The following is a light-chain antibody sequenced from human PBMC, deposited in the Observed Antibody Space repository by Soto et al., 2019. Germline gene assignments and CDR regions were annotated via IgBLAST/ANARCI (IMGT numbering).Light chain of an antibody. J-gene: IGLJ2*01. CDR3: SSYRTGSRV. Sequence: QSALTQPASVSGSPGQSITISCTGTNNDVGAYTYVSWYQQHPGKAPRLIIYEVSERPSGVSNRFSGSKSGNTASLVISGLQAEDEADYYCSSYRTGSRVFAGGTKLTVL. CDR1: NNDVGAYTY. CDR2: EVS. V-gene: IGLV2-14*01.